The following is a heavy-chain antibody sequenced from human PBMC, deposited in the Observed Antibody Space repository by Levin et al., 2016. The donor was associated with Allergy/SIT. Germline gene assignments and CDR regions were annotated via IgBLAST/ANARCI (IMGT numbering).Heavy chain of an antibody. CDR1: GFTFNTFA. CDR3: AKGYHDFFPYSYYYAMDV. D-gene: IGHD2-2*01. CDR2: ISGSGSGT. V-gene: IGHV3-23*01. J-gene: IGHJ6*02. Sequence: GGSLRLSCVASGFTFNTFALTWVRQAPGKGLEWVSAISGSGSGTYYAESVRGRFTISRDKSNNTLFLQMNNLRAEDTAKYYCAKGYHDFFPYSYYYAMDVWGQGTTVTVSS.